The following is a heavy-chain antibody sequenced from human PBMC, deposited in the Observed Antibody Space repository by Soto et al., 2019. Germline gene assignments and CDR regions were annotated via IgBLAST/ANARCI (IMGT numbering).Heavy chain of an antibody. J-gene: IGHJ4*02. D-gene: IGHD3-10*01. V-gene: IGHV4-34*01. CDR3: ARKRDYYGSGSYGY. Sequence: SETLSRTCAVYGGSFSGYYWSWIRQPPGKGLEWIGEINHSGSTNYTPSLKSRVTISVDTSKNQFSLKLSSVTAADTAVYYCARKRDYYGSGSYGYWGQGTLVTVSS. CDR2: INHSGST. CDR1: GGSFSGYY.